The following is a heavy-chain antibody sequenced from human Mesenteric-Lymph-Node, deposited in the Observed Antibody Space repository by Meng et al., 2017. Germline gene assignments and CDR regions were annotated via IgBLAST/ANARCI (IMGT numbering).Heavy chain of an antibody. J-gene: IGHJ4*02. CDR3: VSTVTPNFYYFDY. D-gene: IGHD4-17*01. CDR1: GVTFSSYG. CDR2: ISGSGGST. V-gene: IGHV3-23*01. Sequence: EVQLLESGGGLVQHGGSLRLSCAASGVTFSSYGMSWVRQAPGKGLEWVSAISGSGGSTYYADSVKGRFTISRDNSKNTLYLQMNSLRAEDTAVYYCVSTVTPNFYYFDYWGQGTLVTVSS.